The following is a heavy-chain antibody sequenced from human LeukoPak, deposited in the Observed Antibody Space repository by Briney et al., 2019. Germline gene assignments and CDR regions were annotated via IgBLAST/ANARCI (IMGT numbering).Heavy chain of an antibody. CDR2: ISSGGSTI. CDR3: ARAVAVAGLDFDY. V-gene: IGHV3-11*01. J-gene: IGHJ4*02. D-gene: IGHD6-19*01. Sequence: PGGSLRLSCAASGFTFSDYYMSWIRQAPGTGLEWVSYISSGGSTIYYADSVKGRFTISRDNAKNSLYLQMNSLRAEDTAVYYCARAVAVAGLDFDYWGQGTLVTVSS. CDR1: GFTFSDYY.